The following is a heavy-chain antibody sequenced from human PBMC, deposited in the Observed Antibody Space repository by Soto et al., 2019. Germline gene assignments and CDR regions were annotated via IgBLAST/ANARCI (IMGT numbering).Heavy chain of an antibody. Sequence: GASVKVSCKASGYTFTSYYMHWVRQAPGQGLEWMGIINPSGGSTSYAQKSQGRVTMTGDTSTSTVYMELSSLRSEDTAVYYCARAALFCSSTSCSRALDVWGQGTTVTVS. D-gene: IGHD2-2*01. CDR3: ARAALFCSSTSCSRALDV. V-gene: IGHV1-46*03. CDR1: GYTFTSYY. J-gene: IGHJ6*02. CDR2: INPSGGST.